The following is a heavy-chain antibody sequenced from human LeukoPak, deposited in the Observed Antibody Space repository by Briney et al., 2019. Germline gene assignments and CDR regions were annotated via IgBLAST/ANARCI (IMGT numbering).Heavy chain of an antibody. D-gene: IGHD4-11*01. CDR2: IYPGDSGT. CDR1: GYSFTSYW. J-gene: IGHJ3*02. V-gene: IGHV5-51*01. CDR3: ARQLTTLRGFDI. Sequence: GESLKISCKGSGYSFTSYWIGWVRQMPGKGLEWMGNIYPGDSGTRYSPSFQGQVTISADKSINTAYLQWTSLKASDTAMYYCARQLTTLRGFDIWGQGIMVTASS.